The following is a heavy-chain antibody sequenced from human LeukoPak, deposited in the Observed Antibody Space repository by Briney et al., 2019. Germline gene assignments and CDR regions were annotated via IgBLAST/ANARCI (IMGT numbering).Heavy chain of an antibody. Sequence: SGPTLVKPTQTLTLTCTFSGFSLSTSGVGVGWIRQPPGKALEWLALIYWDDDKRYSPSLKSRLTITKDTSKNQVVLTMTNMDPVDTATYYCAHGGYSYDKRTLDYWGQGTLVTVSS. V-gene: IGHV2-5*02. J-gene: IGHJ4*02. CDR2: IYWDDDK. D-gene: IGHD5-18*01. CDR1: GFSLSTSGVG. CDR3: AHGGYSYDKRTLDY.